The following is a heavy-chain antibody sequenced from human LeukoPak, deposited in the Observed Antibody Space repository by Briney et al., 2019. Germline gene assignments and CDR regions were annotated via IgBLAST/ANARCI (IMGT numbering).Heavy chain of an antibody. CDR3: ARGKEREVAFDY. J-gene: IGHJ4*02. CDR1: GGSISSGSYY. D-gene: IGHD5-24*01. Sequence: SETLSLTCTVSGGSISSGSYYWSWIRQPAGKGLEWIGRIYTSGSTNYNPSLKSRVTISVDTSKNQFSLKLSSVTAADTAVYYCARGKEREVAFDYWGQGTLVTVSS. V-gene: IGHV4-61*02. CDR2: IYTSGST.